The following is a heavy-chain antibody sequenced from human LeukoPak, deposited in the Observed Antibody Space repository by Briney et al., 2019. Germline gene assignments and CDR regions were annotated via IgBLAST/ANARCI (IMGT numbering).Heavy chain of an antibody. D-gene: IGHD3-9*01. Sequence: GGSLRLSCAASGFTFSNYNMNWVRRAPGKGLEWVSVISDRGDSTHYADSVKGRFTISRDSSKNTLYLQMNSLRGEDTAVYYCAKGRWGLTINNFDIWGQGTMVTVSS. CDR3: AKGRWGLTINNFDI. V-gene: IGHV3-23*01. J-gene: IGHJ3*02. CDR2: ISDRGDST. CDR1: GFTFSNYN.